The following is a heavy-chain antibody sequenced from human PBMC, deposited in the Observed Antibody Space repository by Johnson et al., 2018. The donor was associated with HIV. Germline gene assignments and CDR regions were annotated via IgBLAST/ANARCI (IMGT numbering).Heavy chain of an antibody. J-gene: IGHJ3*02. CDR3: AKDLGIVGAVHRTFDI. D-gene: IGHD1-26*01. Sequence: VQLVESGGGVVQPGKSLRLSCAAYGFTFSSYGMHWVRQAPGKGLEWVAVIWYDGSQKYYTDSVKGRFTISRDNSKNTLYLQMNSLRAEDKAVYYCAKDLGIVGAVHRTFDIWGQGTMVTVS. CDR2: IWYDGSQK. V-gene: IGHV3-33*06. CDR1: GFTFSSYG.